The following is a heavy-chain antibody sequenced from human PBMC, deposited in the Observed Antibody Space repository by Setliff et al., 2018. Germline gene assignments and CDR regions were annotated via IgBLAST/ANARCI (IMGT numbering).Heavy chain of an antibody. V-gene: IGHV4-31*03. J-gene: IGHJ4*02. CDR2: IYDSGNT. D-gene: IGHD5-12*01. CDR1: GDFISNGGYY. CDR3: ARFLNPRDGYQNSPGFDF. Sequence: SETLSLTCTVSGDFISNGGYYWSWIRQHPGKGLEWIGYIYDSGNTYYNPSLKSRVTISADTSKNQFSLNLTSVTAADTAVYYCARFLNPRDGYQNSPGFDFWGQGTLVTVSS.